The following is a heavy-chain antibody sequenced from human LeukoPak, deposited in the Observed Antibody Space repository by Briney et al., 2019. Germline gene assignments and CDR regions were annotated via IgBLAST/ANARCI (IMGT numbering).Heavy chain of an antibody. CDR3: TKDGLGWGSLFGQ. Sequence: GGSLRLSCAASGFTFTSYTMNWVRQTPGKGLEWVSAITGAGDSTYYADSVRGRFTISRDNSKNTLHLQMNCLRAEDTAVYYCTKDGLGWGSLFGQWGQGNL. CDR1: GFTFTSYT. D-gene: IGHD3-16*01. V-gene: IGHV3-23*01. CDR2: ITGAGDST. J-gene: IGHJ4*02.